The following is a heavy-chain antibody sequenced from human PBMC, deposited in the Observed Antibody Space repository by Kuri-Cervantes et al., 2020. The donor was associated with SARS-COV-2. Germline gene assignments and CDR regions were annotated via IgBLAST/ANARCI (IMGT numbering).Heavy chain of an antibody. CDR3: ATDHKEVHDYVWGSYRHYYFDC. D-gene: IGHD3-16*02. CDR2: FDPEDGET. V-gene: IGHV1-24*01. J-gene: IGHJ4*02. Sequence: ASVKVSCKVSGYTLTELSMHWVRQAPGKGLEWMGGFDPEDGETIYAQKFQGRVTMTEDTSTDTAYMELSSLRSEDTAVYYCATDHKEVHDYVWGSYRHYYFDCWGQGTLVTVSS. CDR1: GYTLTELS.